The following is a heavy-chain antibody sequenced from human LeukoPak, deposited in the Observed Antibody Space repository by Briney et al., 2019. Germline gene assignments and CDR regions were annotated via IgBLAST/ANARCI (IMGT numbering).Heavy chain of an antibody. CDR2: ISSGSSYI. J-gene: IGHJ5*02. CDR3: ARDGRSDSGRWFDP. D-gene: IGHD4-17*01. CDR1: GFTFSSYS. Sequence: GGSLRLSCAASGFTFSSYSMNWVRQAPGKGLEWVSSISSGSSYIFYADSVKGRFTISRDNAKNSLYLQMNSLRAEDTAVYYCARDGRSDSGRWFDPWGQGTLVTVSS. V-gene: IGHV3-21*01.